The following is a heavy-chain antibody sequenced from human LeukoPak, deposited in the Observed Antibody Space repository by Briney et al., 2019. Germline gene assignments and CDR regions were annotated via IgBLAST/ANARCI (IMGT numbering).Heavy chain of an antibody. CDR2: IIPIFCTA. J-gene: IGHJ3*02. CDR1: GGTLSSYA. Sequence: GASVKVSCKASGGTLSSYAISWVRQAPGQGLEWMGGIIPIFCTANYAQRSQGRVTITADESTSTDYIELSSLRSGDAAVYYCARDSRYCRSSSCFLDAFDIWGQGAMVTVSS. CDR3: ARDSRYCRSSSCFLDAFDI. D-gene: IGHD2-15*01. V-gene: IGHV1-69*13.